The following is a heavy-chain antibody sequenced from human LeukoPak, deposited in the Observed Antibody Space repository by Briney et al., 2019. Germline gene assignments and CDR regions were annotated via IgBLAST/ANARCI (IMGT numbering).Heavy chain of an antibody. CDR3: AGPSSSGVGY. V-gene: IGHV3-30*02. Sequence: GGSLRLSCAASGFTFSSYAMHWVRQAPGKGLEWVAFIRFDGTNKYYADSMKGRLTISRDNSKNTLYLQMNSLRAEDTAVYYCAGPSSSGVGYWGQGTLVTVSS. J-gene: IGHJ4*02. D-gene: IGHD3-10*01. CDR2: IRFDGTNK. CDR1: GFTFSSYA.